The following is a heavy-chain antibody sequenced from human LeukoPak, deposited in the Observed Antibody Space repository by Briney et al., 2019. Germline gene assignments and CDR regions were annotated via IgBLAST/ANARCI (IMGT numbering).Heavy chain of an antibody. J-gene: IGHJ4*02. V-gene: IGHV3-64D*09. CDR1: GFTFSDFA. Sequence: PGGSLRLSCSASGFTFSDFAFHWVRQAPGKGLEYISAISRDGGATYYADSVKGRFITSRDNSKNTLYLQMSSLRAEDTAIYYCVKTSTDYYYDYWGQGALVTVSS. CDR3: VKTSTDYYYDY. CDR2: ISRDGGAT. D-gene: IGHD1-1*01.